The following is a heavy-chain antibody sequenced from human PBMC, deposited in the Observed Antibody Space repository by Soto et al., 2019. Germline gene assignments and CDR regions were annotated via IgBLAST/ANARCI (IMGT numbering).Heavy chain of an antibody. D-gene: IGHD6-13*01. CDR3: ARADSSSWYFTDAFDI. J-gene: IGHJ3*02. CDR2: ISYDGSNK. CDR1: GFTFSSYA. V-gene: IGHV3-30-3*01. Sequence: QVQLVESGGGVVQPGRSLRLSCAASGFTFSSYAMHWVRQAPGKGLEWVAVISYDGSNKYYADSVKGRFTISRDNSKNTLYLQMNSLGAEDTAVYYCARADSSSWYFTDAFDIWGQGTMVTVSS.